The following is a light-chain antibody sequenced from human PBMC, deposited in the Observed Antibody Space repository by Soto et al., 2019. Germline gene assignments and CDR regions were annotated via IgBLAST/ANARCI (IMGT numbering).Light chain of an antibody. CDR3: QQYYSYPRT. J-gene: IGKJ2*01. V-gene: IGKV1-8*01. CDR2: AAS. CDR1: QGISSY. Sequence: IRMTQSPSSFSASTGDRVTITCRASQGISSYLAWYQQKPGKAPKLLIYAASTLQSGVPSRFSGSGSGTDFTLTISCLQSEDFATYYCQQYYSYPRTFGQGTELEIK.